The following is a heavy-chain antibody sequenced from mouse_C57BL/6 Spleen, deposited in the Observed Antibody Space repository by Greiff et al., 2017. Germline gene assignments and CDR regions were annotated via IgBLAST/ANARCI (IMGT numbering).Heavy chain of an antibody. CDR1: GYTFTDYN. Sequence: VHVKQSGPELVKPGASVKMSCKASGYTFTDYNMHWVKQSHGKSLEWIGYINPNNGGTSYNQKFKGKATLTVNKSSSTAYMELRSLTSEDSAVYYCAREYYSNYENWFAYWGQGTLVTVSA. CDR3: AREYYSNYENWFAY. V-gene: IGHV1-22*01. J-gene: IGHJ3*01. D-gene: IGHD2-5*01. CDR2: INPNNGGT.